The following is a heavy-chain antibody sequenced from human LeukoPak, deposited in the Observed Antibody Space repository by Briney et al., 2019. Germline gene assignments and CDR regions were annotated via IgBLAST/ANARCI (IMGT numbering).Heavy chain of an antibody. Sequence: SETLSLTCTVSGGSLSSGSYYWSWIRQPAGKGLEWIGRIYTSGSTNYNPSLKSRVTISVDSSKSQFSLKRSSVTAADTAVYYCARASYDFWSGSFPPVYMDVCGKGTTVTVSS. J-gene: IGHJ6*03. CDR3: ARASYDFWSGSFPPVYMDV. D-gene: IGHD3-3*01. CDR1: GGSLSSGSYY. V-gene: IGHV4-61*02. CDR2: IYTSGST.